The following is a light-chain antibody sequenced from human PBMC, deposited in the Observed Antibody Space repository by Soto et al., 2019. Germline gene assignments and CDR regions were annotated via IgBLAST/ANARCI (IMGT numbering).Light chain of an antibody. CDR2: INS. V-gene: IGLV1-40*01. Sequence: QSLLTHPPSACGAPGHRVTISCTGSSSNIGAGYDVHWYQQLPGTAPKLLIYINSIRPSGVPGRFSGSKSGTSASLAITGLQAEDEADYFCQSDDSSLSGYVFGTGPKVTVL. CDR1: SSNIGAGYD. CDR3: QSDDSSLSGYV. J-gene: IGLJ1*01.